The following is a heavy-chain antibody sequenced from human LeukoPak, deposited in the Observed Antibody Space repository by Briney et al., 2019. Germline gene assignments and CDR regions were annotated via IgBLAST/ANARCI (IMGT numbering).Heavy chain of an antibody. D-gene: IGHD6-19*01. CDR1: GYTFTSHY. V-gene: IGHV1-69*13. J-gene: IGHJ3*02. Sequence: SVKVSCKASGYTFTSHYMQWVRQAPGQGLEWMGGIIPIFGTANYAQKFQGRVTITADESTSTAYMELSSLRSEDTAVYYCAQYSSGWYSAFDIWGQGTMVTVSS. CDR3: AQYSSGWYSAFDI. CDR2: IIPIFGTA.